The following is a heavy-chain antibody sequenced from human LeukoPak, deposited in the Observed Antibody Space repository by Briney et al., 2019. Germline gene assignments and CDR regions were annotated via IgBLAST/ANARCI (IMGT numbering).Heavy chain of an antibody. Sequence: GGSLRLSCAASGFTFSFYSMNWVRQAPGKGLEWVSSISSSSSYIYYADSLKGRFTISRDSARNSLYLQMNSLRAEDTAVYYCASGGDRDYMDVWGKGTTVTVSS. D-gene: IGHD3-16*02. V-gene: IGHV3-21*01. CDR1: GFTFSFYS. CDR2: ISSSSSYI. J-gene: IGHJ6*03. CDR3: ASGGDRDYMDV.